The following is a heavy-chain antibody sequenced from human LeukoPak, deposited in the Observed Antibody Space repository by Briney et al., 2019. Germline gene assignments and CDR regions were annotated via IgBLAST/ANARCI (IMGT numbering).Heavy chain of an antibody. CDR3: AREDFGVDY. Sequence: GGALRLSCADSGFTFNSYYMNWVRQAPGKGLVWVSRINRDGSDTIYADSVKGRFTISRVNAKNTLFLQMNSLRAEDTAVYYCAREDFGVDYWGQGTLVTVSS. CDR1: GFTFNSYY. CDR2: INRDGSDT. D-gene: IGHD3-10*01. V-gene: IGHV3-74*01. J-gene: IGHJ4*02.